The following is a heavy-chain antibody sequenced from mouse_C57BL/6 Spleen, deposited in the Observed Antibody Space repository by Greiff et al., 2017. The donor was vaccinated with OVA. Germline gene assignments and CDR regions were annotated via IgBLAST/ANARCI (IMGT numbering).Heavy chain of an antibody. CDR3: VSITSVDL. V-gene: IGHV14-2*01. D-gene: IGHD1-1*01. Sequence: VQLQQSGAELVKPGASVKLSCTASGYNFTDYYMHWVKQRPEQGLEWIGRIDPVDGDTNYAPKFQGKATITADTSSNTAYLQLSSLTAEDAADYYCVSITSVDLWGQGTSVTVSS. J-gene: IGHJ4*01. CDR2: IDPVDGDT. CDR1: GYNFTDYY.